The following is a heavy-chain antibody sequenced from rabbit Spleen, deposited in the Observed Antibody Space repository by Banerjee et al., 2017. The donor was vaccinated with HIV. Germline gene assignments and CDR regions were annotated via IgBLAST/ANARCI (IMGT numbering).Heavy chain of an antibody. CDR1: GIDFTKYY. J-gene: IGHJ4*01. V-gene: IGHV1S7*01. CDR2: IYAAKGST. CDR3: VRGASSSGYYSL. D-gene: IGHD1-1*01. Sequence: QLTEIGGGLVQPGGSLTLSCKASGIDFTKYYITWVRQAPGKGPEWIGIIYAAKGSTDYASWVNGRFTISSDNAQSTVDLKMTSLTAADTATYFCVRGASSSGYYSLWGPGTLVTVS.